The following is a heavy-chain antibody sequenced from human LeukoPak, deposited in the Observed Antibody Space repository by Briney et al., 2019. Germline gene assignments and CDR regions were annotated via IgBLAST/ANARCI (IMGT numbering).Heavy chain of an antibody. D-gene: IGHD4-23*01. J-gene: IGHJ2*01. CDR3: ARDFEYGGQTGYFDL. V-gene: IGHV4-34*01. CDR1: GGSFSGYY. Sequence: SETLSLTCAVYGGSFSGYYWSWIRQPPGKGLEWIGEINHSGSTNYNPSLKNRVTISVDTSKNQFSLKLSSVTAADTAVYYCARDFEYGGQTGYFDLWGRGTLVTVSS. CDR2: INHSGST.